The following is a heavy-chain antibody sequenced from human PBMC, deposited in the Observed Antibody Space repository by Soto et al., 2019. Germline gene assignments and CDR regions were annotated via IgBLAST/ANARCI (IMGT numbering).Heavy chain of an antibody. CDR1: GFTFSSYW. D-gene: IGHD3-10*01. CDR3: ARAGSYRFDY. CDR2: INPDGRSI. V-gene: IGHV3-74*01. Sequence: GGSLRLSCAASGFTFSSYWMHWVRQAPGKGLACVSRINPDGRSISDADSVKGRFTISRDNAKNTLYLQMNSLTTEDTAVYYCARAGSYRFDYWGHGTLVTVSS. J-gene: IGHJ4*01.